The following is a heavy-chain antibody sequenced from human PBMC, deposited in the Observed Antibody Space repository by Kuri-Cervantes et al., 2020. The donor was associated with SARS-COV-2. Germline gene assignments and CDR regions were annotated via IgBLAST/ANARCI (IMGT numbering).Heavy chain of an antibody. V-gene: IGHV3-73*01. CDR2: VRGKANNYAT. Sequence: GESLKISCTVSGGSVSSGSYYWSWIRQPAGKGLEWVGRVRGKANNYATAYAASVKGRFTISRDDSKNMAYLQMNSLKTEDAAVYYCTTLIDYWGQGALVTVSS. CDR1: GGSVSSGS. CDR3: TTLIDY. J-gene: IGHJ4*02.